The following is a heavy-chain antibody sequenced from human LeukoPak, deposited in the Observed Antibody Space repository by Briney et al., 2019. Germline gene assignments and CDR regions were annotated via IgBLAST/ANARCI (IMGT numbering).Heavy chain of an antibody. J-gene: IGHJ4*02. Sequence: GGSLRLSCAPSGFSFTDYPMNWVRQAPGKGLEWISNIRTTAEGAKYAYYADSVKGRVTISRDDGKNTLYLHMNSLRDDDTAVYYCATDQRYAFDYWGQGVLVAVSS. CDR3: ATDQRYAFDY. V-gene: IGHV3-48*02. D-gene: IGHD3-9*01. CDR1: GFSFTDYP. CDR2: IRTTAEGAKYA.